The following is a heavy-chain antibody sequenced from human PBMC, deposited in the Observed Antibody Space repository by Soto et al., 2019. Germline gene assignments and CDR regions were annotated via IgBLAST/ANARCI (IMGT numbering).Heavy chain of an antibody. CDR1: GFTFSSYA. D-gene: IGHD4-17*01. CDR2: ISGSGGTT. Sequence: HPGGSLRLSCAASGFTFSSYAMSWVRQAPGKGLEWVSAISGSGGTTYYADSVKGRFTISRDNSKNTVYVQMNSLRAEDTAIYYCAKGIYGGGGYYYYGMDVWGQGTTVTVSS. V-gene: IGHV3-23*01. J-gene: IGHJ6*02. CDR3: AKGIYGGGGYYYYGMDV.